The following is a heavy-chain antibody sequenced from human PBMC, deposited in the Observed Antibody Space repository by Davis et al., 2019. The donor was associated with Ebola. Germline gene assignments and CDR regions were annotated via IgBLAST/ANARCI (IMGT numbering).Heavy chain of an antibody. V-gene: IGHV5-51*01. CDR3: ASLRRTITGMDDGFDL. Sequence: GESLKISCKDSEDSFTSYWIGWVRQRPGKGLEWMGLIYTGDSDTRYSPSFRGQVTISADKSTRSAYLQWGSLKASDTAMYYCASLRRTITGMDDGFDLWGQGTMVTVSS. CDR1: EDSFTSYW. J-gene: IGHJ3*01. CDR2: IYTGDSDT. D-gene: IGHD1-20*01.